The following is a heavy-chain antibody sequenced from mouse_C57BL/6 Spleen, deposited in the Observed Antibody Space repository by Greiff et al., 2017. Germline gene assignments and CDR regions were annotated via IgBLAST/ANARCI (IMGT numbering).Heavy chain of an antibody. J-gene: IGHJ2*01. CDR2: ISYDGSN. CDR3: ARDQGD. V-gene: IGHV3-6*01. D-gene: IGHD3-2*02. Sequence: EVKLVESGPGLVKPSQSLSLTCSVTGYSITSGYYWNWIRQFPGNKLEWMGYISYDGSNNYNPSLKNRISITRDTSKNQFFLKLNSVTTEDTATYYCARDQGDWGQGTTLTVSS. CDR1: GYSITSGYY.